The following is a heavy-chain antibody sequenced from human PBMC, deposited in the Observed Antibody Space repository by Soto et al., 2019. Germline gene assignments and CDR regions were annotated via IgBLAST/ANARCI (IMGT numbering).Heavy chain of an antibody. CDR3: AKDLYASGSAPDH. V-gene: IGHV3-30*18. CDR1: GFTFSTYG. Sequence: PGGSLRLSCGASGFTFSTYGMPWVRQAPGKGLEWVAVTSYEGSSKHYADSVQGRFTISRDNSKNTLYLQMNSLRAGDTAVYYCAKDLYASGSAPDHWGQGTLVTVSP. J-gene: IGHJ4*02. CDR2: TSYEGSSK. D-gene: IGHD3-10*01.